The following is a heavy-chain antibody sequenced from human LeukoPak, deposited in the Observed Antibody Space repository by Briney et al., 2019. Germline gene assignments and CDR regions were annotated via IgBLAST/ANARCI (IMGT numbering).Heavy chain of an antibody. CDR3: ARVCRDYDILTGYYRRLTGWFDP. CDR1: GGSFNDYY. V-gene: IGHV4-34*01. Sequence: SETLSLTCAVYGGSFNDYYWNWIRQPPGKGLEWIGSIYHSGSTYYNPSLKSRVTISVDTSKNQFSLKLSSVTAADTAVYYCARVCRDYDILTGYYRRLTGWFDPWGQGTLVTVSS. J-gene: IGHJ5*02. CDR2: IYHSGST. D-gene: IGHD3-9*01.